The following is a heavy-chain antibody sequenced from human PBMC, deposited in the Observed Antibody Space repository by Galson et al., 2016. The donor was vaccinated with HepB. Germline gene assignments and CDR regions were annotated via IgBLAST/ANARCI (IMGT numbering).Heavy chain of an antibody. V-gene: IGHV3-21*01. CDR2: ISSSCNSI. D-gene: IGHD6-19*01. J-gene: IGHJ6*02. CDR3: ARDERWPRGTDV. CDR1: GFTFSSYN. Sequence: SLRLSCAASGFTFSSYNMNWVRQAPGKGLEWVSSISSSCNSIYDADSVKGRFTISRDNAKNSLFLQMNSLRAEDTAAYYCARDERWPRGTDVWGQGTTVTVSS.